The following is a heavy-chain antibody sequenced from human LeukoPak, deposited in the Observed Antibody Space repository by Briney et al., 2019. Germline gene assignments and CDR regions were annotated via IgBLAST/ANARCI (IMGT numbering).Heavy chain of an antibody. Sequence: SVQVSCKASGGTFSSYAISWVRQAPGQGLEWMGGIIPIFGTANYAQKFQGRVTITTDESTSTAYMELSSLRSEDTAVYYCARDQSLAAQRGWFDPWGQGTLVTVSS. V-gene: IGHV1-69*05. J-gene: IGHJ5*02. CDR2: IIPIFGTA. CDR1: GGTFSSYA. D-gene: IGHD6-13*01. CDR3: ARDQSLAAQRGWFDP.